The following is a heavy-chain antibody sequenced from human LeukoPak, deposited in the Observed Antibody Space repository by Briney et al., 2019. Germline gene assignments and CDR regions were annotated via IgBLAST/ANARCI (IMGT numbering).Heavy chain of an antibody. CDR1: GYTFTSYG. V-gene: IGHV1-18*01. D-gene: IGHD3-3*01. J-gene: IGHJ4*02. CDR2: ISAYNGNT. Sequence: ASVKVSCKASGYTFTSYGISWVRQAPGQGLEWMGWISAYNGNTNYAQKLQGRVTMTTDTSTSTAYMELRSLRSDDTAVYYCARLLDFWSRYRYYFDYWGQGTLVTVSS. CDR3: ARLLDFWSRYRYYFDY.